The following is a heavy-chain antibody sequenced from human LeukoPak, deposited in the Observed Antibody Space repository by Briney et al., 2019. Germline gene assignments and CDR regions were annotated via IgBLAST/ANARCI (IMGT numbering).Heavy chain of an antibody. D-gene: IGHD5-18*01. V-gene: IGHV4-34*01. J-gene: IGHJ4*02. CDR1: GGSFSGYY. CDR2: INHSGST. CDR3: ARTSSEYSYGPHYFDY. Sequence: NRSETLSLTCAVYGGSFSGYYWSWIRQPPGKGLEWIGEINHSGSTNYNPSLKSRVTISVDTSKNQFSLKLSSVTAADTAVYYCARTSSEYSYGPHYFDYWGQGTLVTVSS.